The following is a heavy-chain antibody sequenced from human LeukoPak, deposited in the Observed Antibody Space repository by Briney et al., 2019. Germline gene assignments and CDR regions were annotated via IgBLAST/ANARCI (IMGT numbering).Heavy chain of an antibody. Sequence: SETLSLTCAVSGGSLSGYYWTWIRQPPGKGLEWIGEVNNRGRTDYNPSLKSRLSISVDASKRQFSLKLTSVTAADTAVYYCARGRGWLQRPGYFDYWGQGTLVTVSS. CDR3: ARGRGWLQRPGYFDY. J-gene: IGHJ4*02. CDR2: VNNRGRT. CDR1: GGSLSGYY. D-gene: IGHD5-24*01. V-gene: IGHV4-34*01.